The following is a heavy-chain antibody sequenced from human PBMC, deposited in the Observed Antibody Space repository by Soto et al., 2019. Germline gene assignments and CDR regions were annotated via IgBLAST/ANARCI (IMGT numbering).Heavy chain of an antibody. CDR2: ISAYNGNT. D-gene: IGHD3-10*01. Sequence: QVQLVQSGAEVKKPGASVKVSCKASGYTFTSYGISWVRQAPGQGLEWMGWISAYNGNTNYAQKLQGRVTMTTDTSTSTVYMELRSLRSDDTAVYYCARDLTMVRGVITSYYYYGMDVWGQGTTVTVSS. CDR3: ARDLTMVRGVITSYYYYGMDV. V-gene: IGHV1-18*01. J-gene: IGHJ6*02. CDR1: GYTFTSYG.